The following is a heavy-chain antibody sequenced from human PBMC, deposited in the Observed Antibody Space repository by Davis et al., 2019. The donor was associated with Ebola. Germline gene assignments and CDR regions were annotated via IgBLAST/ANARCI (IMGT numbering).Heavy chain of an antibody. CDR2: ISSIGSFI. J-gene: IGHJ4*02. D-gene: IGHD3/OR15-3a*01. CDR3: ARGVDSNVCLGF. V-gene: IGHV3-21*01. Sequence: PGGSLRLSCAASGFTFSDYAMNWVRQAPGKGLEWVSSISSIGSFIYYADSVKGRFTTSRDNAKNSLYLQMNSLRAEDTAVYYCARGVDSNVCLGFWGQGTLVTVSS. CDR1: GFTFSDYA.